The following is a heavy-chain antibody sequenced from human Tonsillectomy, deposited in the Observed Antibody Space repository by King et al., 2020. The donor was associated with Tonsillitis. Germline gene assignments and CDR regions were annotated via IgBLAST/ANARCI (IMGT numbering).Heavy chain of an antibody. J-gene: IGHJ4*02. CDR2: IIPNSGGT. V-gene: IGHV1-2*02. CDR3: ARETLAFDS. CDR1: GYTFFDYY. Sequence: VQLVESGAEVKKPGASVKVSCKASGYTFFDYYIHWIRQAPGQGLEGMGWIIPNSGGTNFAQKFKGRVTMTRDTSINTARLGLSGLTSDDTAVYYCARETLAFDSWGQGTLVSVSS.